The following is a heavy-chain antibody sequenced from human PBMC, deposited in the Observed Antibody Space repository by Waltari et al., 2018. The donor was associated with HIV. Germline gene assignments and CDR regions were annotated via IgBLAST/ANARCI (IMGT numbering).Heavy chain of an antibody. D-gene: IGHD3-22*01. CDR2: INPNSGGT. V-gene: IGHV1-2*04. Sequence: QVQLVQSGAEVKKPGASVKVSCKASGYSFTGYYMHWVRQAPGQGLEWMGWINPNSGGTNYAQKFQGWVTMTRDTSISTAYMELSRLRSDDTAVYYCARDRYYDSSGYYLDAFDIWGQGTMVTVSS. J-gene: IGHJ3*02. CDR3: ARDRYYDSSGYYLDAFDI. CDR1: GYSFTGYY.